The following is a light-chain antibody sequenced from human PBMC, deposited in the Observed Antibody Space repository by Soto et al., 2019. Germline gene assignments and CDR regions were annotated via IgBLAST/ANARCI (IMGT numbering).Light chain of an antibody. V-gene: IGKV3-20*01. CDR3: QQYGSSAPNT. CDR1: QSVSSNY. CDR2: GAS. Sequence: EIVVTQSPDTLSLSPGEGATLSCRASQSVSSNYLAWYQQKPGQAPRLLIYGASSRATGIPDRFSGSGSGTDFTLTISRLEPEDFAMYYCQQYGSSAPNTFVQGTRLEIE. J-gene: IGKJ5*01.